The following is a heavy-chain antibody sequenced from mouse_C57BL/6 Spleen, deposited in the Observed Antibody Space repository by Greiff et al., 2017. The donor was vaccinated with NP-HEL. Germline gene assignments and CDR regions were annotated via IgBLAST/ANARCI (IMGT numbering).Heavy chain of an antibody. Sequence: QVQLQQPGAELVKPGASVKLSCKASGYTFTSYWMHWVKQRPGQGLEWIGMIHPNSGSTNYNQKFKSKATLTVDKSSSTAYMQLSSLTSEDSAVYYCARGDDYGVMDYWGQGTSVTVSS. CDR3: ARGDDYGVMDY. D-gene: IGHD2-4*01. J-gene: IGHJ4*01. CDR1: GYTFTSYW. V-gene: IGHV1-64*01. CDR2: IHPNSGST.